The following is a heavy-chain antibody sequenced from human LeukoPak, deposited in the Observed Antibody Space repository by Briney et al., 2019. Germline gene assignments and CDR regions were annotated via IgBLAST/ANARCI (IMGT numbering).Heavy chain of an antibody. J-gene: IGHJ4*02. CDR2: INPNSGGT. CDR3: ARLAENNWGDDY. Sequence: ASVKVSCKASGYTFTGYYMHWVRQAPGQGLEWMGRINPNSGGTNYAQKFQGWVTMTRDTSISTAYMELSRLRSDDTAVYYCARLAENNWGDDYWGQGTLVTVSS. D-gene: IGHD7-27*01. V-gene: IGHV1-2*04. CDR1: GYTFTGYY.